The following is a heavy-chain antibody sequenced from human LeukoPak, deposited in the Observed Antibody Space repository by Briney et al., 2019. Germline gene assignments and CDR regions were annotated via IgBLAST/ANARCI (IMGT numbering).Heavy chain of an antibody. CDR1: GFIFSGYW. V-gene: IGHV3-7*03. J-gene: IGHJ4*02. D-gene: IGHD3-22*01. CDR2: IKQDGSEK. Sequence: GGSLRLSCAASGFIFSGYWMSWVRQAPGKGLEWVANIKQDGSEKYYVDSVKGRFTISRDNAKNSLYLQMDSLRVEDTAVYYCARGRKIVVVMGGFFDYWGQGTLVTVSS. CDR3: ARGRKIVVVMGGFFDY.